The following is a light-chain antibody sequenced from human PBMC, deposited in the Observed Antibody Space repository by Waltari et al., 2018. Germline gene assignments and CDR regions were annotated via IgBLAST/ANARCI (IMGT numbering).Light chain of an antibody. CDR1: SSNIGGNT. V-gene: IGLV1-44*01. Sequence: QSVLTQPPSASGTPGQRVTISCSGSSSNIGGNTVNWYQHLPGTAPKLLIYSNNRLPSGVPDRFSGSKSGTSASLAISGLQSEDEADYYCAAWDDSLGGPYVVFGGGTKLTVL. J-gene: IGLJ2*01. CDR3: AAWDDSLGGPYVV. CDR2: SNN.